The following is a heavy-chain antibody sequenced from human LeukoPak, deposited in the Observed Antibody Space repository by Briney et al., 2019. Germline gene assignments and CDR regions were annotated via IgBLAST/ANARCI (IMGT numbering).Heavy chain of an antibody. CDR3: ARAGYSYGIISYFDS. CDR2: VST. J-gene: IGHJ4*02. D-gene: IGHD5-18*01. Sequence: SSETLSLTCSVSGLSINSSSHYWGWIRQPPGKGLEWIGVSTYYNPSLKNRVTISRDTSKNQFSLKLSSVTAADTAIYYCARAGYSYGIISYFDSWGQGTLVTVSS. V-gene: IGHV4-39*01. CDR1: GLSINSSSHY.